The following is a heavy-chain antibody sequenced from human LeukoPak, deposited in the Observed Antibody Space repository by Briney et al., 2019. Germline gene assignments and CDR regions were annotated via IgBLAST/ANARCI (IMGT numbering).Heavy chain of an antibody. CDR2: INPNSGGT. CDR1: GYTFTGYY. CDR3: ARQGGQLFYYGDTVFPH. Sequence: GASVKVSCKASGYTFTGYYMHWVRQAPGQGLEWMGWINPNSGGTNYAQKFQGRVSLTTDTSTNTTYMELKSLRSDDTAVYYCARQGGQLFYYGDTVFPHWGQGTLVTVSS. V-gene: IGHV1-2*02. J-gene: IGHJ4*02. D-gene: IGHD4-17*01.